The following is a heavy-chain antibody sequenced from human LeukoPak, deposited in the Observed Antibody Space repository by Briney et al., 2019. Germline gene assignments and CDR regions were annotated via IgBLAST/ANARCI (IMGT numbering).Heavy chain of an antibody. D-gene: IGHD5-24*01. CDR1: GGSISSSNW. J-gene: IGHJ6*03. CDR3: AGKRDGYNYYYIYMYV. Sequence: SETLSLTCAVSGGSISSSNWWSWVRQPPGKGLEWIGEIYHSGSTNYNPSLKSRVTISIDTSKNQFSLKLSSVTAADTAVYYCAGKRDGYNYYYIYMYVWGKGTTVTISS. CDR2: IYHSGST. V-gene: IGHV4-4*02.